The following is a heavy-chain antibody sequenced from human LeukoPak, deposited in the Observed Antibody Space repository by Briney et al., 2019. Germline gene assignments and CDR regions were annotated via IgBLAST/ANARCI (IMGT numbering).Heavy chain of an antibody. Sequence: GASVKVSCKASGYTFTSYGISWVRQAPGQGLEWVGWISAYNGNTNYAQNLQGRVTMTTDTSTSTAYMELRSLRSDDTAVYYCARNIAAAGTTHSHELNWFDPWGQGTLVTVSS. CDR1: GYTFTSYG. V-gene: IGHV1-18*01. D-gene: IGHD6-13*01. CDR2: ISAYNGNT. CDR3: ARNIAAAGTTHSHELNWFDP. J-gene: IGHJ5*02.